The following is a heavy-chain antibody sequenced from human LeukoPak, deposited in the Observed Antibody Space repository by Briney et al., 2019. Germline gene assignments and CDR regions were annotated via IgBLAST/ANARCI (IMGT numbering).Heavy chain of an antibody. J-gene: IGHJ4*02. CDR1: GYTFTGNY. V-gene: IGHV1-2*02. D-gene: IGHD6-19*01. CDR3: ARQASSAWYPDH. CDR2: INPNRGGT. Sequence: VASVTVSFTTSGYTFTGNYLHWVRQAPGQGLEWMGWINPNRGGTNYAQKLQGRVTMTRDTSVTTAYMELSRLTSDDTAVYYCARQASSAWYPDHWGQGTLVTVSS.